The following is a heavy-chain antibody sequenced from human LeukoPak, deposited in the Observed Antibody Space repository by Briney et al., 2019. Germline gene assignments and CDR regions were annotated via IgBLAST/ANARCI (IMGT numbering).Heavy chain of an antibody. CDR1: GFTFSGSA. D-gene: IGHD3-9*01. CDR3: TRRSPYDILTGDLDY. CDR2: IRSKANSYAT. Sequence: GGSLKLSCAASGFTFSGSAMHWVRQASGKGLEWVGRIRSKANSYATAYAASVKGRFTISRDDSKNTAYLQMNSLKTEDTAVYYCTRRSPYDILTGDLDYWGQGTLVTVSS. J-gene: IGHJ4*02. V-gene: IGHV3-73*01.